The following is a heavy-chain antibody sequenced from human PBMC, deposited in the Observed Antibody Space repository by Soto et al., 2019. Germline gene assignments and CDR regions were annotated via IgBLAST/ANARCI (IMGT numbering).Heavy chain of an antibody. Sequence: VLLVESGGGVVQPGRSLRLSCAASGFTFSDYAMHWVRQAPGKGLEWVAVVSHDGRNTHYADSVKGRFTISRASSKSTVSLEMPSLRAEDTAVYYCAKGGRQWLVTSDFNYWGQGALVTVSS. CDR3: AKGGRQWLVTSDFNY. V-gene: IGHV3-30*18. J-gene: IGHJ4*02. CDR2: VSHDGRNT. D-gene: IGHD6-19*01. CDR1: GFTFSDYA.